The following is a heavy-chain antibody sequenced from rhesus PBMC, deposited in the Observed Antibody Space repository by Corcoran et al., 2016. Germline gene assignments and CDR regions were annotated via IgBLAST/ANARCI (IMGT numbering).Heavy chain of an antibody. CDR2: FCGSGSSP. CDR1: GGSISSNY. CDR3: ARGAPVYTYMFGY. D-gene: IGHD2-27*01. V-gene: IGHV4S11*01. Sequence: QVQLQESGPGLVKPLETLSLTCAVSGGSISSNYWSWIRQPPGKGLGWIGIFCGSGSSPHTNPPLKSRVTLSVDTSKNQFSLKLSSVTAADTAVYYCARGAPVYTYMFGYWGQGVLVTVSS. J-gene: IGHJ4*01.